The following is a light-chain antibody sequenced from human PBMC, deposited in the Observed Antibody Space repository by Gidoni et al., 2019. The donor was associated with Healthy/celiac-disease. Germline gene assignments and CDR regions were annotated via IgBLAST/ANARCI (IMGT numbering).Light chain of an antibody. J-gene: IGKJ1*01. CDR1: QSVRSSY. V-gene: IGKV3-20*01. CDR3: QQYGSSPRWT. CDR2: GAS. Sequence: EIVLTQSPGTLSLSPGERATLSCRASQSVRSSYLAWYQQKPGQAPRLLIYGASSRATGIPDRFSGSGSGTDFTLTISRLEPEDFAVCYCQQYGSSPRWTFGQGTKVEIK.